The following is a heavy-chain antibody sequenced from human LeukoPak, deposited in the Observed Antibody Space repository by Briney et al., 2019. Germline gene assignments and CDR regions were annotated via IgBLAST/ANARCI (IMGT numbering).Heavy chain of an antibody. Sequence: AGGSLRLSCAGSVFTVSTNYLSWVRQGPGKGLEWVSIIYSGGTTYYADSVKGRFTISRDNPKNTLYLQMNSLRAEDTAVYYCTREGPGSSGYSFDYWGRGTPVTVSS. CDR3: TREGPGSSGYSFDY. CDR2: IYSGGTT. D-gene: IGHD3-22*01. J-gene: IGHJ4*02. V-gene: IGHV3-53*01. CDR1: VFTVSTNY.